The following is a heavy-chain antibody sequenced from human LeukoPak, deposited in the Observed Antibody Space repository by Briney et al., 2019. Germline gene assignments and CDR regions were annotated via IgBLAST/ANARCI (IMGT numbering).Heavy chain of an antibody. CDR1: GGSISSSSYY. Sequence: PSETLSLTCTVSGGSISSSSYYWGWIRQPPGKGLEWIGSIYYSGSTYYNPSLKSRVTISVDTSKNQFSLKLSSVTAADTAVYYCARVWVSSSSWYLDYWGQGTLVTVSS. CDR3: ARVWVSSSSWYLDY. J-gene: IGHJ4*02. D-gene: IGHD6-13*01. CDR2: IYYSGST. V-gene: IGHV4-39*07.